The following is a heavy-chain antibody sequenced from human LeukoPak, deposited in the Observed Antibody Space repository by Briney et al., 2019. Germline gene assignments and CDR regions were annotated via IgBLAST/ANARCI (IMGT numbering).Heavy chain of an antibody. CDR2: IYYSGST. V-gene: IGHV4-31*03. CDR1: GGSISSGGYY. Sequence: PSETLSLTCTVSGGSISSGGYYWSWIHQHPGKGLEWIGYIYYSGSTYYNPSLKSRVTISVDTSKNQFSLKLSSVTAADTAVYYCARYFWSGYYADAFDIWGQGTMVTVSS. J-gene: IGHJ3*02. CDR3: ARYFWSGYYADAFDI. D-gene: IGHD3-3*01.